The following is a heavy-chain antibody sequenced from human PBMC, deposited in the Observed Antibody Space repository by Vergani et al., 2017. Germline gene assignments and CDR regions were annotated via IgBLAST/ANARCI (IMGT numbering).Heavy chain of an antibody. V-gene: IGHV3-30*02. D-gene: IGHD3-10*01. J-gene: IGHJ4*02. CDR3: AKDVYYGSGLYYFDY. Sequence: QVQLVESGGGVVQPGGSLRLSCAASEFIFSNYGVHWVRQAPGKGLEWVAFIRYDGINKYYADSVKGRFTISRDNSKNTLYLQMNSLRAEDTAVYYCAKDVYYGSGLYYFDYWGQGTLVTVSS. CDR2: IRYDGINK. CDR1: EFIFSNYG.